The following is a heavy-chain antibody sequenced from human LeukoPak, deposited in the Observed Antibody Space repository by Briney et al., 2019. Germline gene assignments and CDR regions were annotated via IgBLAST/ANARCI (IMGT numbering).Heavy chain of an antibody. Sequence: PGGSLRLSCAASGFTFSSYSMNWVRQAPGKGLEWVSYISSSSSTIYYADSVKGRFTISRDNAKNSLYLQMNSLRAEDTAVYYCARAPTEGGGTPYGMDVWGQGTTVTVSS. V-gene: IGHV3-48*04. CDR2: ISSSSSTI. J-gene: IGHJ6*02. CDR3: ARAPTEGGGTPYGMDV. D-gene: IGHD2-15*01. CDR1: GFTFSSYS.